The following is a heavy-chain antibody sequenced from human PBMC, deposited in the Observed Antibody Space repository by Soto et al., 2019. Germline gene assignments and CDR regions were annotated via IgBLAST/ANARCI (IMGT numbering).Heavy chain of an antibody. CDR1: GYSITSYW. CDR2: IFPDDSDT. J-gene: IGHJ4*02. Sequence: PGESLKISCKASGYSITSYWIAWVRQMPGQGLEWMGIIFPDDSDTRYSPSFQGQVTISADKSISTAYVQWGSLKASDTAMYYCTRGGVATRTFDYWGQGTLVTVSS. V-gene: IGHV5-51*01. CDR3: TRGGVATRTFDY. D-gene: IGHD3-3*01.